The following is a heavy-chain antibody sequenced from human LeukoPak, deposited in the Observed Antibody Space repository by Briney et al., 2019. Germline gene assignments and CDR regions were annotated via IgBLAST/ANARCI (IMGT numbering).Heavy chain of an antibody. CDR2: IYYSGST. Sequence: PSETLSLTCTVSGGSISSSSYYWGWIRQPPGKGLEWIGSIYYSGSTYYNPSLKSRVTISVDTSKNQFSLKLSSVTAADTAVYYCAREQVGAPYWGQGTLVTVSS. D-gene: IGHD1-26*01. CDR1: GGSISSSSYY. CDR3: AREQVGAPY. J-gene: IGHJ4*02. V-gene: IGHV4-39*02.